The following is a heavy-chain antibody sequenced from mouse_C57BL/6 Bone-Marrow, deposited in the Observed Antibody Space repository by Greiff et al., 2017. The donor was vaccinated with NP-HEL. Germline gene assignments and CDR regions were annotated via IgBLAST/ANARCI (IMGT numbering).Heavy chain of an antibody. CDR3: ATLYGNLSYWYFDV. CDR1: GYTFTSYW. J-gene: IGHJ1*03. Sequence: QVQLQQPGAELVKPGASVQMSCKASGYTFTSYWITWVKQRPGQGLEWIGDIYPGSGSTNYNEKFKSKATLTVDTASSTAYMQLSSLTSEDSAVYYCATLYGNLSYWYFDVWGTGTTVTVSS. CDR2: IYPGSGST. D-gene: IGHD2-1*01. V-gene: IGHV1-55*01.